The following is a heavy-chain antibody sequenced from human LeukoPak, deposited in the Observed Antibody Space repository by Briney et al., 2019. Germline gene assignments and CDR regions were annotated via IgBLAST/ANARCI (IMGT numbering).Heavy chain of an antibody. V-gene: IGHV3-30*02. CDR1: GFTFSTHD. CDR2: IRYDGSHE. J-gene: IGHJ6*03. D-gene: IGHD1-26*01. CDR3: ARRSRFSIVGTTDYYYYLDV. Sequence: GGSLRLSCGASGFTFSTHDMHWVRQAPGKGLEWVAFIRYDGSHEYYADSVKGRFTFSRDNAKNSLYLQVNSLRVEDTAVYYCARRSRFSIVGTTDYYYYLDVWGKGTTVTVSS.